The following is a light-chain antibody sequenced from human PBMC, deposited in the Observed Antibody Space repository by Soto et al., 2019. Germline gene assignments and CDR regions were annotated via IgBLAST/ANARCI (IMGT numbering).Light chain of an antibody. J-gene: IGLJ1*01. Sequence: QSALTQPRSVSGSPGQSVAISCTGTSSDVGGYNYVSWYQQYPGKAPKLIIYDVSKRPSGVPDRFSGSKSGNTASLTVSGLQAEDEADYYCSSYAGSNNYVFGTGTKLTVL. CDR2: DVS. CDR1: SSDVGGYNY. V-gene: IGLV2-11*01. CDR3: SSYAGSNNYV.